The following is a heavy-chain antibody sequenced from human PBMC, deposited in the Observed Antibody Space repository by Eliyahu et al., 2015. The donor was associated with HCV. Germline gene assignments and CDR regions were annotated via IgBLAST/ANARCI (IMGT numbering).Heavy chain of an antibody. CDR2: ISSSSSYI. V-gene: IGHV3-21*01. J-gene: IGHJ4*02. D-gene: IGHD4-17*01. Sequence: EVQLVESGGGLVKPGGSLRLSCAASGFTFSSYSMNWVRQAPGKGLEWVSSISSSSSYIYYADSVKGRFTISRDNAKNSLYLQMNSLRAEDTAVYYCARDDYGDYPLDYWGQGTLVTVSS. CDR1: GFTFSSYS. CDR3: ARDDYGDYPLDY.